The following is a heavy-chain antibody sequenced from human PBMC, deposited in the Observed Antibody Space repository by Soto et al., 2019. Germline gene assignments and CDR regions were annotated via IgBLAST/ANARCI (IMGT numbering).Heavy chain of an antibody. D-gene: IGHD3-10*01. Sequence: QVQLQESGPGLVKPSETLSLTCTVSGGSISSYYWSWIRQPPGKGLEWIGYIHYSGSTKYNPSLQSRVTISVDTSKNQFSLKLSSVTAADTAVYYCARDRGGVASNWFDPWGQGTLVTVSS. CDR3: ARDRGGVASNWFDP. CDR1: GGSISSYY. CDR2: IHYSGST. V-gene: IGHV4-59*01. J-gene: IGHJ5*02.